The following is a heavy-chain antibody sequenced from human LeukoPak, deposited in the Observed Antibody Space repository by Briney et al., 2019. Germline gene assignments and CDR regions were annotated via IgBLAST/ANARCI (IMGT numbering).Heavy chain of an antibody. CDR2: IKADGGEK. CDR3: ARDPVEMATMGGFYYYYYYMDV. D-gene: IGHD5-24*01. Sequence: PGGSLRLSCAASGFTFSTYWMNWFRQTPGKGLEWVAKIKADGGEKDHVASVKGRFTISRDNAKNSLYLQMNSLRAEDTAVYYCARDPVEMATMGGFYYYYYYMDVWGKGTTVTVSS. V-gene: IGHV3-7*03. CDR1: GFTFSTYW. J-gene: IGHJ6*03.